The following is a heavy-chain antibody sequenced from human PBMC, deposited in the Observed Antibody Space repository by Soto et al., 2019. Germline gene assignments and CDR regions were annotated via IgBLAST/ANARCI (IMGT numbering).Heavy chain of an antibody. CDR1: GGSISSGDYY. D-gene: IGHD3-16*02. CDR3: ARERIGGVIVSRDWYFDL. J-gene: IGHJ2*01. V-gene: IGHV4-30-4*01. Sequence: QVQLQESGPGLVKPSQTLSLTCTVSGGSISSGDYYWSWIRQPPGKGLEWIGYIYYSGSTYYNPSLKSRVTISVDTSKNQFSLKLSSVTAADTAVYYCARERIGGVIVSRDWYFDLWGRGTLVTVSS. CDR2: IYYSGST.